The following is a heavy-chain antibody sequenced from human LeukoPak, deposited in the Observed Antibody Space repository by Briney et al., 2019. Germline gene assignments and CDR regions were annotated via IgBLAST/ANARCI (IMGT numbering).Heavy chain of an antibody. CDR1: GFSFDDYT. J-gene: IGHJ4*02. V-gene: IGHV3-9*01. D-gene: IGHD3-9*01. CDR3: ANSPADYDILTGSDY. Sequence: GGSLRLSCSASGFSFDDYTMHWVRQAPGMGLEWVSSIFWDSGKEAYADSVKGRFTISRDNSKNTLYLQMNSLRAEDTAVYYCANSPADYDILTGSDYWGQGTLVTVSS. CDR2: IFWDSGKE.